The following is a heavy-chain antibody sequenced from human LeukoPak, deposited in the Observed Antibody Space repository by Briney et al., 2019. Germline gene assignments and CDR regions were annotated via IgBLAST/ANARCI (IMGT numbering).Heavy chain of an antibody. CDR3: ARHGRITVAGKRNTFDN. V-gene: IGHV4-61*08. Sequence: SSETLSLTCTVSGGSISSGGYYWSWIRQHPGKGLEWIGYIYYSGSTNYNPSLKSRVTISVDTSKNQFSLKLRSVTAADTAVYYCARHGRITVAGKRNTFDNWGQGTLVTVSS. J-gene: IGHJ4*02. CDR2: IYYSGST. D-gene: IGHD6-19*01. CDR1: GGSISSGGYY.